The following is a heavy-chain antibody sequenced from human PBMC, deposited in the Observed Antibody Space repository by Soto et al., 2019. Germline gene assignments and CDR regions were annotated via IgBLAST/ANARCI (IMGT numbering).Heavy chain of an antibody. CDR3: ARAMKVALYYYRMGG. J-gene: IGHJ6*02. V-gene: IGHV1-69*06. Sequence: SVKVSCKASGGTFSSYAISRERYGPGQGREWIQWNTPIFGPAHYPHKCHDTVTSTADKATSTAYMERSSQRSEDTAVYYCARAMKVALYYYRMGGWGQGTTVTVAS. CDR1: GGTFSSYA. CDR2: NTPIFGPA.